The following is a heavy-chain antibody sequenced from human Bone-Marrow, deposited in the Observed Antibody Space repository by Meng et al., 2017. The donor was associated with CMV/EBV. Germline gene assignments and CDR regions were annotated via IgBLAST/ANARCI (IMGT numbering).Heavy chain of an antibody. J-gene: IGHJ5*02. Sequence: GSLKLTCTVSGVSISSSSYYWGWIRQPPGKGLEWIGNIYYSGSTYYNPSLKSRVTISVDTSKNQFSLKLSSVTAADTAVYYCARGLVIVVVPAAIGWFDPWGQGTLVTVSS. CDR1: GVSISSSSYY. V-gene: IGHV4-39*07. D-gene: IGHD2-2*02. CDR2: IYYSGST. CDR3: ARGLVIVVVPAAIGWFDP.